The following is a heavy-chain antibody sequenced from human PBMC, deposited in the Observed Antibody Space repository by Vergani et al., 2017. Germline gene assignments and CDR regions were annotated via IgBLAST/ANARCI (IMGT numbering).Heavy chain of an antibody. CDR1: GFTFSDYY. CDR3: ARDLVVVVPAAYLGYYDYGMDV. Sequence: QVQLVESGGGLVKPGGSLRLSCAASGFTFSDYYMSWIRQAPGKGLEWVPYISSSSSYTNYADSVKGRFTISRDNAKNSLYQQMNSLRAEDTAVYYCARDLVVVVPAAYLGYYDYGMDVWGQGTTVTVSS. D-gene: IGHD2-2*01. V-gene: IGHV3-11*05. CDR2: ISSSSSYT. J-gene: IGHJ6*02.